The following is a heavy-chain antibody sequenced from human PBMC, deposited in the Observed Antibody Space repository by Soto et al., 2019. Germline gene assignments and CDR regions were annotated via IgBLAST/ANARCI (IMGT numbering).Heavy chain of an antibody. Sequence: QVQLVQSGAEVQKPGSSVKVSCKASGATFSGYAINWVRQAPGQGLEWLGRIVPIFETLTYAERFQGRVAITADESTTTVYMELTNLTHEDTAVYYCVVMGNVAVSNPRSFDYWGQGTQVTVSS. J-gene: IGHJ4*02. D-gene: IGHD6-19*01. V-gene: IGHV1-69*18. CDR1: GATFSGYA. CDR3: VVMGNVAVSNPRSFDY. CDR2: IVPIFETL.